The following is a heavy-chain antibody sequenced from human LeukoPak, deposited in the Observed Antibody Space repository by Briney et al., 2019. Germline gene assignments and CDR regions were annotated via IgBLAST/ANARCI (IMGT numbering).Heavy chain of an antibody. CDR1: GFTFSSST. Sequence: PGGSLRLSCAASGFTFSSSTMTWVRQAPGKGLEWVSSITGGGGSGTYHADSVKGRFTISRDNSKDTLFLQMNSLRAEDTAVYYCAITGVRDFDSWGQGTLVTVSS. D-gene: IGHD3-10*01. J-gene: IGHJ4*02. V-gene: IGHV3-23*01. CDR2: ITGGGGSGT. CDR3: AITGVRDFDS.